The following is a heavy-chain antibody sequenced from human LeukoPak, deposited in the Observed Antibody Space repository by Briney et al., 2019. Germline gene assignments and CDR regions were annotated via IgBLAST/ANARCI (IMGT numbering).Heavy chain of an antibody. CDR1: GFTFSSYW. CDR3: ARFTAVGTTRMPFDY. Sequence: PGGSLRLSCAASGFTFSSYWMTWVRQAPVKGLEWVANIKEDGSERYYVDSVKGRFTISRDNAKNSLYLQMNTLRAEDTAVYYCARFTAVGTTRMPFDYWGQGTLVTVSS. J-gene: IGHJ4*02. D-gene: IGHD1-26*01. V-gene: IGHV3-7*05. CDR2: IKEDGSER.